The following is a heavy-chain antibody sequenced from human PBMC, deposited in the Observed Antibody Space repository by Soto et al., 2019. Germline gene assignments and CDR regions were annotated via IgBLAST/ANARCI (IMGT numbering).Heavy chain of an antibody. Sequence: EVPLVESGGGLIQPGGSLRLSCAGSGFTFSKYVMDWVRQTPGKGLEWVSRLKTDGTTTSYADSVKGRFTISRDNAKSTLYLQMNSLGAEDTALYYCRIWIDDFSTDFWGQGILVTVSS. CDR1: GFTFSKYV. J-gene: IGHJ4*02. V-gene: IGHV3-74*01. D-gene: IGHD3-3*01. CDR3: RIWIDDFSTDF. CDR2: LKTDGTTT.